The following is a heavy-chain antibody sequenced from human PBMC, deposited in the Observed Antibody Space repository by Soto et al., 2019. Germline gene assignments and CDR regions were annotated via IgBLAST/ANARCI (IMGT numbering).Heavy chain of an antibody. CDR3: ARSGDTAMVDY. D-gene: IGHD5-18*01. V-gene: IGHV4-59*01. CDR1: GGSISSYY. J-gene: IGHJ4*02. CDR2: IYYSGST. Sequence: TVSGGSISSYYWSWIRQPPGKGLEWIGYIYYSGSTNYNPSLKSRVTISVDTSKNQFSLKLSSVTAADTAVYYCARSGDTAMVDYWGQGTLVTVSS.